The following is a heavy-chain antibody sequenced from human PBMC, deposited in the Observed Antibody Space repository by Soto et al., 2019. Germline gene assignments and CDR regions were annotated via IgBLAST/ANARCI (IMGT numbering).Heavy chain of an antibody. D-gene: IGHD5-12*01. CDR2: IYSGGTI. CDR1: GFTVTINY. Sequence: EVQVVESGGGLIQPGGSLRLSCAVSGFTVTINYMSWVRQAPGKGLEWVSAIYSGGTIYYADSVKGRFTISRDTSKNTLYLQMNSLRGEDTAVYYCHGYGYWGQGTLVTVSS. CDR3: HGYGY. V-gene: IGHV3-53*01. J-gene: IGHJ4*02.